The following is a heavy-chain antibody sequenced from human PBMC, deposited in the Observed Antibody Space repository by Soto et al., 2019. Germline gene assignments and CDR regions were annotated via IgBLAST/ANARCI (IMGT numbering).Heavy chain of an antibody. J-gene: IGHJ6*02. D-gene: IGHD5-18*01. V-gene: IGHV1-69*13. Sequence: EASVKVSCKASGCTISSYASSCVRQSNGQGLEWMGGIIPIFGTANYAQKFQGRVTITADESTSTAYMELSSLRSEDTAVYYCARYFAVDTAMVPYGMDVWGQGTTVTVSS. CDR3: ARYFAVDTAMVPYGMDV. CDR1: GCTISSYA. CDR2: IIPIFGTA.